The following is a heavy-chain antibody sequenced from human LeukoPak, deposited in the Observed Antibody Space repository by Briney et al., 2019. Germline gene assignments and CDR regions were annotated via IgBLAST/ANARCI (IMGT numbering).Heavy chain of an antibody. CDR1: GFTFSSYN. CDR2: ITSGSSYI. Sequence: GGSLRPSCAASGFTFSSYNMNWVRQAPGKGLEWVSSITSGSSYIYYADSVKGRFTISRDNAKSSLYLQMNSLRAEDTAVYYCARDPYSGSYGNYYYYFMDVWGKGTTVTISS. CDR3: ARDPYSGSYGNYYYYFMDV. D-gene: IGHD1-26*01. V-gene: IGHV3-21*01. J-gene: IGHJ6*03.